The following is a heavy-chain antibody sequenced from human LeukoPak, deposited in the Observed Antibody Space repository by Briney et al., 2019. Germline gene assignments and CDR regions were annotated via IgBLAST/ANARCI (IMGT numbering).Heavy chain of an antibody. CDR2: IYYSGST. CDR1: GGSISSYY. Sequence: SETLSLTCTVSGGSISSYYWSWIRQPPGKGLEWIGYIYYSGSTNYNPSLKSRVTISVDTSKNQFSLRLSSVTAADTAVYYCARGGARGYYYYYMDVWGKGTTVAVSS. V-gene: IGHV4-59*01. D-gene: IGHD4/OR15-4a*01. J-gene: IGHJ6*03. CDR3: ARGGARGYYYYYMDV.